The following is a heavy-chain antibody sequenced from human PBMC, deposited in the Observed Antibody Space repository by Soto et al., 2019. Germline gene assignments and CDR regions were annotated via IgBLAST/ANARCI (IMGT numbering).Heavy chain of an antibody. CDR3: GGATIALPDY. D-gene: IGHD5-12*01. V-gene: IGHV3-11*01. CDR1: GFTFSDYY. Sequence: GGSLRLSYAASGFTFSDYYMSWIRQAPGKGLEWVSYISSSGSTIYYADSVKGRFTISRDNAQNSLYLQMNSLRAEDTAVYYCGGATIALPDYWGQGTLVTVSS. CDR2: ISSSGSTI. J-gene: IGHJ4*02.